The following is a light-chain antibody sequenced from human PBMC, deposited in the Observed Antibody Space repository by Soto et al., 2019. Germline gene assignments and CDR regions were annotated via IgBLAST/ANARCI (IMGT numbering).Light chain of an antibody. CDR3: QQRSNWPLT. CDR2: DAS. Sequence: EIVLTQSPATLSLSPGERATLSCRASQSVSSYLAWYQQKPGQAPRLLIYDASHRATGIPARLSGSRSGTDFTLTISSLGPEDFAVYYCQQRSNWPLTFGGGTKVELK. V-gene: IGKV3-11*01. CDR1: QSVSSY. J-gene: IGKJ4*01.